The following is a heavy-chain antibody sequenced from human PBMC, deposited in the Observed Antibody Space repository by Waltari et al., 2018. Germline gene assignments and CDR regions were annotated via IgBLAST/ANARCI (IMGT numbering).Heavy chain of an antibody. CDR2: IHSNGDT. D-gene: IGHD5-12*01. CDR3: ASLPAQVYEDTIPD. CDR1: GASISRYY. J-gene: IGHJ4*02. V-gene: IGHV4-59*13. Sequence: VQLQESGPGLVKPSATLSLTCTVSGASISRYYWSWIRQSPEKGLEFIAYIHSNGDTHYNPSLKSRVSLSLDMSKNQFSLQRSSVTAADTAVYYCASLPAQVYEDTIPDWGQGILVTVSS.